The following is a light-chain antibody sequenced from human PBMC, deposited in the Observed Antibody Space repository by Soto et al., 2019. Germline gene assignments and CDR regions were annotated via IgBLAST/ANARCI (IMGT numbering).Light chain of an antibody. V-gene: IGKV1-5*01. CDR1: ESIGSW. Sequence: QSPSTLSASVGARVTITCRASESIGSWLAWYQQRPGKAPNLLIFDASNLESGVPSRFSGSGSGADFTLTISGLQPEDFASYHCQQTYSDISFGGGTKVDIK. CDR2: DAS. J-gene: IGKJ4*01. CDR3: QQTYSDIS.